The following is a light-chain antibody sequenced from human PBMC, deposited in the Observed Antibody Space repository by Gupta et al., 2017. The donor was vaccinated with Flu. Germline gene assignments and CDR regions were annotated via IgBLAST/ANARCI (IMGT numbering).Light chain of an antibody. CDR1: QGIRNE. CDR2: AAS. Sequence: DIQMTQSPSSLSASVGDRVTITCRASQGIRNELAWYQQKSGKAPKRLIYAASSLQSGVPSRFSGSGSGTDFTLTIDSLQPEDFATYYCRQHNNYPRSFGQGTMVEIK. CDR3: RQHNNYPRS. V-gene: IGKV1-17*01. J-gene: IGKJ1*01.